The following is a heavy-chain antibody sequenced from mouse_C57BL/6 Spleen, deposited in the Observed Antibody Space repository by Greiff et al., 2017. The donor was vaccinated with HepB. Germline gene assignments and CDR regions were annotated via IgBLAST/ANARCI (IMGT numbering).Heavy chain of an antibody. J-gene: IGHJ3*01. CDR1: GYSITSRYY. V-gene: IGHV3-6*01. CDR2: ISYDGSN. D-gene: IGHD2-2*01. Sequence: EVKLQESGPGLVKPSQSLSLTCSVTGYSITSRYYWNWIRQFPGNKLEWMGYISYDGSNNYNPSLKNRISITRDTSKNQFFLKLNSVTTEDTATYYCARGGLRSTMVTTGFAYWGQGTLVTVSA. CDR3: ARGGLRSTMVTTGFAY.